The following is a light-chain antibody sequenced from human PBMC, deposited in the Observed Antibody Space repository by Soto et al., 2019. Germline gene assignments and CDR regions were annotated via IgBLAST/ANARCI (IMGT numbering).Light chain of an antibody. CDR2: DAS. CDR1: QSVNSY. V-gene: IGKV3-11*01. Sequence: EIVFTQSPATLSLSPGERATLSCRASQSVNSYLAWYRQKPGQAPRLLIYDASNRANDIPARFSGSGSGTDLTLTLSSLEPEDFAVYYGQQNNYWPPLTFGGGTKVDIK. J-gene: IGKJ4*01. CDR3: QQNNYWPPLT.